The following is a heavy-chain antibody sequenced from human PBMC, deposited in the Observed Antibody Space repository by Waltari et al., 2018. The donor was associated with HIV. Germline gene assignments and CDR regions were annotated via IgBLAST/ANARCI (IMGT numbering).Heavy chain of an antibody. V-gene: IGHV3-30*18. CDR2: ISYDGSNK. J-gene: IGHJ4*02. CDR3: AKGRGIDY. Sequence: QVQLVESGVVVVQLGRSLRLSCGASGFTFSSYGRHWVRQAPGKGLDGVAVISYDGSNKYYADSVKGRFTISRDNSKNTLYLQMNSLRAEDTAVYYCAKGRGIDYWGQGTLVTVSS. D-gene: IGHD3-10*01. CDR1: GFTFSSYG.